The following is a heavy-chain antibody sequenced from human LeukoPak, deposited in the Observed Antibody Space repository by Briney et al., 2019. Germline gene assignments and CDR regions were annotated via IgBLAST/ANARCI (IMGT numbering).Heavy chain of an antibody. CDR3: VSFYETY. J-gene: IGHJ4*02. Sequence: GGSLRLSCAASGRYWMHWVRQAPGKGLVWVSHINSDGSWTSYADSVKGRFTISKDNAKNTVYLQMSNLRVEDAAVYYCVSFYETYWGRGTLVTVSS. CDR2: INSDGSWT. CDR1: GRYW. V-gene: IGHV3-74*01. D-gene: IGHD2/OR15-2a*01.